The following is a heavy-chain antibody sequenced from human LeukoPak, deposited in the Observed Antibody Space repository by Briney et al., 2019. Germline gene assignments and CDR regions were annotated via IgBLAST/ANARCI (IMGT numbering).Heavy chain of an antibody. Sequence: SETLSLTCTVSGGSISSYYWSWIRQPPGKGLEWIGYIYYSGSTNYNPSLKSRVTISVDTSKNQFSLKLSSVTAADTAVYYCARNGWSYYFDYWGQGTLVTVSS. D-gene: IGHD2-8*01. V-gene: IGHV4-59*12. CDR3: ARNGWSYYFDY. CDR1: GGSISSYY. J-gene: IGHJ4*02. CDR2: IYYSGST.